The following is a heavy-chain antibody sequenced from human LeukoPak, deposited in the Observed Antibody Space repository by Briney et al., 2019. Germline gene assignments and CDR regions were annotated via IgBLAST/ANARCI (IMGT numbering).Heavy chain of an antibody. CDR1: GFTFSNYN. D-gene: IGHD3-10*01. CDR2: ITSSTSYI. V-gene: IGHV3-21*01. Sequence: PGGSLRLSCAASGFTFSNYNMNWVRQAPGKGLEWVSSITSSTSYIYYADSVKGRFTISRDNAKNSLYLQMNSLRAEDTAVYYCARVKRFGVDFDYWGQGTLVTVSS. J-gene: IGHJ4*02. CDR3: ARVKRFGVDFDY.